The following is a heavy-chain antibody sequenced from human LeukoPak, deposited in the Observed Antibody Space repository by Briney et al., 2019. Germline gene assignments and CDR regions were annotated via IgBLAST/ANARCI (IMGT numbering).Heavy chain of an antibody. V-gene: IGHV4-31*03. J-gene: IGHJ4*02. CDR2: IYYSGST. Sequence: SQTLSLTCTVSGGSISSGGYYWSWIRQHPGKGLEWIGYIYYSGSTYYNPSLKSRVTISVDTSKSQFSLKLSSVTAADTAVYYCARVAVLRCIDYWGQGTLVTVSS. CDR3: ARVAVLRCIDY. D-gene: IGHD4-17*01. CDR1: GGSISSGGYY.